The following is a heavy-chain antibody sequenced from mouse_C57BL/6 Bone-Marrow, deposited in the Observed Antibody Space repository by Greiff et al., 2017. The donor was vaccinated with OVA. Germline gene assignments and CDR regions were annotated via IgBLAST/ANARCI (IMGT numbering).Heavy chain of an antibody. V-gene: IGHV5-4*02. Sequence: EVMLVESGGGLVKPGGSLKLSCAASGFTFSDYYMYWVRQTPEKRLEWVATISDGGSYTYYPDSVKGRFTISRDNAKNNLYLQMSSLKSEDTAMYYCARRVYYSWFAYWGQGTLVTVSA. J-gene: IGHJ3*01. CDR1: GFTFSDYY. CDR3: ARRVYYSWFAY. D-gene: IGHD2-1*01. CDR2: ISDGGSYT.